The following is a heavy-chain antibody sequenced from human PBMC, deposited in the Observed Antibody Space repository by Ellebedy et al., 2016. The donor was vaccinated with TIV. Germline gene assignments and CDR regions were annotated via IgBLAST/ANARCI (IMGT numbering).Heavy chain of an antibody. D-gene: IGHD6-19*01. V-gene: IGHV3-7*01. J-gene: IGHJ4*02. CDR2: IKEGGTKR. Sequence: GGSLRLSXAASGFTFSNYWMNWVRQAPGKGLEWVANIKEGGTKRYYADSVKGRFSISRDDAKNSIYLQMNSLRVEDTAIYYCVTQRGLDWGQGTLVTVSS. CDR3: VTQRGLD. CDR1: GFTFSNYW.